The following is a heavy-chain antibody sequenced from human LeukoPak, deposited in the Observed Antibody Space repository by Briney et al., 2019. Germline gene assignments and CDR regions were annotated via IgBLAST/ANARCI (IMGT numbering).Heavy chain of an antibody. CDR1: GFTFRSYG. V-gene: IGHV3-30*02. CDR2: IRYDGSNK. CDR3: ARVFHLIDH. J-gene: IGHJ4*02. Sequence: TGGSLRLSCAASGFTFRSYGMHWVRQAPGKGLEWEAFIRYDGSNKYYADSVKGRFTISRDNAKNILYLQMNSLRAEDTAVYYCARVFHLIDHWGQGTLVTVTS.